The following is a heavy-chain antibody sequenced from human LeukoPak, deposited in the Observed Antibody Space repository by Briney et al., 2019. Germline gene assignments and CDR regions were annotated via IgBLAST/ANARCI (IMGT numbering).Heavy chain of an antibody. V-gene: IGHV3-7*03. CDR3: AKDWDWELLIFDY. CDR1: GFTFSNYW. CDR2: IKQDRSEK. J-gene: IGHJ4*02. D-gene: IGHD1-26*01. Sequence: GGSLRLSCAASGFTFSNYWMSWVRQAPGKGLEWVANIKQDRSEKYYVDSVKGRFTISRDNAKNSLYLQMNSLRAEDTAIYYCAKDWDWELLIFDYWGQGTLVTVSS.